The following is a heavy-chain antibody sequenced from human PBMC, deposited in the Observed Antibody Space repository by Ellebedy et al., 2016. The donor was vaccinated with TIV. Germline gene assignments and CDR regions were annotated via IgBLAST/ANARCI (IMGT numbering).Heavy chain of an antibody. J-gene: IGHJ5*02. D-gene: IGHD6-13*01. CDR3: ARTAAGTEFDP. V-gene: IGHV4-34*01. Sequence: SETLSLTCAVYGGSFSGYYWSWIRQSPGKGLEWIGEINHSGSTNYNPSLKSRVTISVDTSKNQFSLKLSSVTAADTAVYYCARTAAGTEFDPWGQGTLVTVSS. CDR1: GGSFSGYY. CDR2: INHSGST.